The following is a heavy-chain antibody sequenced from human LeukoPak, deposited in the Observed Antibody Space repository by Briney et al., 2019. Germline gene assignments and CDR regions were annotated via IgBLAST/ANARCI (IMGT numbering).Heavy chain of an antibody. J-gene: IGHJ4*02. CDR3: ARDPTIMYSSSWHGYIDY. CDR2: ISAYNGNT. D-gene: IGHD6-13*01. CDR1: GYTFTGYY. Sequence: ASVKVSCKASGYTFTGYYMHWVRQAPGQGLEWMGWISAYNGNTNYAQKLQGRVTMTTDTSTSTAYMELRSLRSDDTAVYYCARDPTIMYSSSWHGYIDYWGQGTLVTVSS. V-gene: IGHV1-18*04.